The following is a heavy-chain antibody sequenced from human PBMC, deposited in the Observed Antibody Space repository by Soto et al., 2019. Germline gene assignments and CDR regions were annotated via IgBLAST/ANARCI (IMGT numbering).Heavy chain of an antibody. J-gene: IGHJ4*02. CDR1: GVTFSSYA. Sequence: SVKVSCKASGVTFSSYAISWVRQAPGQGLEWMGGIIPIFGTANYAQKFQGRVTITADESTSTAYMELSSLRSEDTAVYYCARFETKYSSGYYYWGQGTLVTVSS. CDR2: IIPIFGTA. V-gene: IGHV1-69*13. CDR3: ARFETKYSSGYYY. D-gene: IGHD6-19*01.